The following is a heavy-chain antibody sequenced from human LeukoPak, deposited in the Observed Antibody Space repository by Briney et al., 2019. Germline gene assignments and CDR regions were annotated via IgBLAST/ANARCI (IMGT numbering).Heavy chain of an antibody. D-gene: IGHD3-22*01. Sequence: GGSPRLSCAASGFTFSSYWMSWVRQAPGKGLEWVANIKQDGSEKYYVDSVKGRFTISRDNAKNSLYLQMNSLRAEDTAVYYCARDRTYYDSKDYFDYWGQGTLVTVSS. CDR3: ARDRTYYDSKDYFDY. J-gene: IGHJ4*02. CDR2: IKQDGSEK. CDR1: GFTFSSYW. V-gene: IGHV3-7*01.